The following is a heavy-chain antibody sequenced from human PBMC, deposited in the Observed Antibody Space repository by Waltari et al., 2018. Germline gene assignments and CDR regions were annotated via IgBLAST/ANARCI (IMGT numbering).Heavy chain of an antibody. Sequence: QVQLVESGGGVVQPGRSLRLSCAASGFTFSSYGMHWVRQAPGKGLEWVAVISYDGSNKYYADSVKGRFTISRDNSKNTLYLQMNSLRAEDTAVYYCAKPRGGRIAAALDYWGQGTLVTVSS. D-gene: IGHD6-13*01. V-gene: IGHV3-30*18. CDR3: AKPRGGRIAAALDY. J-gene: IGHJ4*02. CDR2: ISYDGSNK. CDR1: GFTFSSYG.